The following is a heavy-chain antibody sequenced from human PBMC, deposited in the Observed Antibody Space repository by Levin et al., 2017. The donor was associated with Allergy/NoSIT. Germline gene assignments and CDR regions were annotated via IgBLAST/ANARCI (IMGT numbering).Heavy chain of an antibody. D-gene: IGHD6-19*01. CDR3: ARSAAGTDY. Sequence: SQTLSLTCAVYGGSFSGYYWSWIRQPPGKGLEWIGEINHSGSTNYNPSLKSRVTISVDTSKNQFSLQLSSVTAADTAVYYCARSAAGTDYWGQGTLVTVSS. CDR2: INHSGST. CDR1: GGSFSGYY. J-gene: IGHJ4*02. V-gene: IGHV4-34*01.